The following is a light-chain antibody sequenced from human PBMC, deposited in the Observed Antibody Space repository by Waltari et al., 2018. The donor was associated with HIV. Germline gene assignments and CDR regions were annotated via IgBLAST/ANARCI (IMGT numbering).Light chain of an antibody. CDR2: WAS. CDR1: QSVLYSSNNKNY. Sequence: DIVMTQSPDSLAVSLGERATINCKSSQSVLYSSNNKNYLAWYQQKPGQPPKLLIYWASTRESGVPDRFSGSGYGTDFTLTISSLQAEDVAVYYCQQDYSTPPRITFGQGTRLEIK. J-gene: IGKJ5*01. CDR3: QQDYSTPPRIT. V-gene: IGKV4-1*01.